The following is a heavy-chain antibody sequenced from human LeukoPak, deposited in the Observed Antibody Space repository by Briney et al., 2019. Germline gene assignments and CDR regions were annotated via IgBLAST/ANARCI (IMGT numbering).Heavy chain of an antibody. CDR3: AKSSSGWYGGFDY. CDR2: LSYDGSEK. CDR1: GFTFSTYG. D-gene: IGHD6-19*01. V-gene: IGHV3-30*18. J-gene: IGHJ4*02. Sequence: GGSLRLSCAASGFTFSTYGMHWVRQVPGKGLEWVAVLSYDGSEKYYADSVKGRCTISRDNSKNTLYLEINSLRAEDTAVYYCAKSSSGWYGGFDYWGQGTLVTVSS.